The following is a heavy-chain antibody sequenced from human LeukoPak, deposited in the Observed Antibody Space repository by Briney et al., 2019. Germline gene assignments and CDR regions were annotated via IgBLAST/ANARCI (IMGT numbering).Heavy chain of an antibody. D-gene: IGHD3-9*01. CDR2: IYPGDSDT. CDR3: ARQGITIFNWFDP. J-gene: IGHJ5*02. CDR1: GYSFTSYW. V-gene: IGHV5-51*01. Sequence: GESLKISCKGYGYSFTSYWIGWVRQMPGKGLEWMGIIYPGDSDTRYSPSFQGQVTISADKSISTAYLQWSSLKASDTAMYYCARQGITIFNWFDPWGQGTLVTVSS.